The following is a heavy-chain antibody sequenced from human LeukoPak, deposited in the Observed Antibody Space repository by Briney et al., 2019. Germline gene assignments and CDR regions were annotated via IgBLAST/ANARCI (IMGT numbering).Heavy chain of an antibody. J-gene: IGHJ6*03. CDR2: ISGSGGST. CDR3: AKDFGPPRTEVWGSYRYSNYYYYMDV. CDR1: GFTFSSYA. D-gene: IGHD3-16*02. V-gene: IGHV3-23*01. Sequence: GGSLRLSCAASGFTFSSYAMSWVRQAPGKGLEWVSAISGSGGSTYYADSVKGRFTISRDNSKNTLYLQMNSLRAEDTAVYYCAKDFGPPRTEVWGSYRYSNYYYYMDVWGKGTTVTISS.